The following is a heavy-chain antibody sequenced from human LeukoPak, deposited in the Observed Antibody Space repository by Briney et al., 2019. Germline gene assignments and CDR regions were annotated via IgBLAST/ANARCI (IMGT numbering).Heavy chain of an antibody. CDR1: GYTFTGYY. D-gene: IGHD2-2*01. Sequence: ASVKVSCKASGYTFTGYYMHWVRQAPGQGLEWMGWINPNSGGTNYAQKFQGRVTMTRDTSISTAYMELSRLRSDDTAVYYCARGTSEGYCSSTSCYPGGFDYWGQGTLVTVSS. CDR2: INPNSGGT. V-gene: IGHV1-2*02. CDR3: ARGTSEGYCSSTSCYPGGFDY. J-gene: IGHJ4*02.